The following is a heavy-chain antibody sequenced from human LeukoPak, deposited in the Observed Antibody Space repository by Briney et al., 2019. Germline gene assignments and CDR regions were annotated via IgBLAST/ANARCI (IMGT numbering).Heavy chain of an antibody. J-gene: IGHJ4*02. CDR3: ATYSGYAAY. V-gene: IGHV1-18*01. Sequence: ASVKVSCKASGYTFTSYGISWGRKAPGQGLEWMGWTSAYNSNTNYAQKLQGRVTMTTDTATSTAYMELRSLRSDDTAVYYCATYSGYAAYWGQGTLVSVAS. D-gene: IGHD5-12*01. CDR1: GYTFTSYG. CDR2: TSAYNSNT.